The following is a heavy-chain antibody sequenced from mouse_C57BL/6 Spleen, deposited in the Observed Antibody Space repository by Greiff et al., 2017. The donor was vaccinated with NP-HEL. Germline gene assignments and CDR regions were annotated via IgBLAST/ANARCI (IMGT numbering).Heavy chain of an antibody. J-gene: IGHJ2*01. CDR3: ARGITTVVGSFDY. CDR2: IDPSDSYT. D-gene: IGHD1-1*01. CDR1: GYTFTSYW. V-gene: IGHV1-50*01. Sequence: VQLQQSGAELVKPGASVKLSCKASGYTFTSYWMQWVKQRPGQGLEWIGEIDPSDSYTNYNQKFKGKATLTVDTSSSTAYMQLSSLTSEDSAVYYCARGITTVVGSFDYWGQGTTLTVSS.